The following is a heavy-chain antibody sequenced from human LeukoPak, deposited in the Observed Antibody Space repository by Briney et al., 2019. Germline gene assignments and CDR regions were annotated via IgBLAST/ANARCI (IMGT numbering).Heavy chain of an antibody. CDR1: GFNFDRYT. CDR2: AGWAGGTT. V-gene: IGHV3-43*01. J-gene: IGHJ4*02. Sequence: GGSLRLSCATAGFNFDRYTIHWVRQAPGKGLEWVSLAGWAGGTTFYSDSVKGRFTISRDNSKNTLYLQMNSLRAEDTAVYYCAKDRSHVDTAMVDYWGQGTLVTVSS. CDR3: AKDRSHVDTAMVDY. D-gene: IGHD5-18*01.